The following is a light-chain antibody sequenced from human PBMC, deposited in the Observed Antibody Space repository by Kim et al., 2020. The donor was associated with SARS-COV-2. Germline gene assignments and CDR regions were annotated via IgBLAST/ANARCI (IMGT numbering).Light chain of an antibody. J-gene: IGLJ1*01. V-gene: IGLV2-14*03. CDR1: TSYVGGHNY. CDR3: ISYTTSTTLFYV. Sequence: TYSCSGTTSYVGGHNYVSWYQQYPGKPPKLMIYDVTNRPSGVSNRFSGSKSGNTASLTISGLQSEDEADYYCISYTTSTTLFYVFGTGTKVTVL. CDR2: DVT.